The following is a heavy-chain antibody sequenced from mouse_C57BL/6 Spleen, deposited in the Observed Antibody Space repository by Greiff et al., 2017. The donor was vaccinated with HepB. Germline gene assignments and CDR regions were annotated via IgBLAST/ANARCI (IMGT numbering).Heavy chain of an antibody. CDR1: GYTFTEYS. J-gene: IGHJ4*01. V-gene: IGHV1-62-2*01. CDR2: FYPGSGST. Sequence: QVQLQQSGAELVKPGASVKLSCKASGYTFTEYSIHWVKQRPGQGLEWIGWFYPGSGSTKYNEKFKDKATLTADKSSSTVYMELSRLTSEDSAVYFCARHEGDYDKYYAMDYWGQGTSVTVSS. CDR3: ARHEGDYDKYYAMDY. D-gene: IGHD2-4*01.